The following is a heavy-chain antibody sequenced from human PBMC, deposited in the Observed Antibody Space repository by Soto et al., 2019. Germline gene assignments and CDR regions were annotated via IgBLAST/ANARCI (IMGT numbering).Heavy chain of an antibody. D-gene: IGHD1-7*01. J-gene: IGHJ5*02. CDR1: GGSISSYY. V-gene: IGHV4-59*01. CDR2: IYYSGST. Sequence: SETLSLTCTVSGGSISSYYWRWIRQPPGKGLEWIGYIYYSGSTNYNPSLKSRVTISVDTSKNQFSLKLSSVTAADTAVYYCARGVTGTTDWFDPWGQGTLVTVSP. CDR3: ARGVTGTTDWFDP.